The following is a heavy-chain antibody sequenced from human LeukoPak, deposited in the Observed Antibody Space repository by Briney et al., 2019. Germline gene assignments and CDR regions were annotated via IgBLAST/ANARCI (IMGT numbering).Heavy chain of an antibody. J-gene: IGHJ6*02. CDR3: TTDRYGSGSYGDYYYYYGMDV. V-gene: IGHV3-15*01. Sequence: GGSLRLSCAASGFTFSNAWMSWVHQAPGKGLEWVGRIKSKTDGGTTDYAAPVKGRFTISRDDSKTTLYLQVNSLKTEDTAVYYCTTDRYGSGSYGDYYYYYGMDVWGQGTTVTVSS. D-gene: IGHD3-10*01. CDR1: GFTFSNAW. CDR2: IKSKTDGGTT.